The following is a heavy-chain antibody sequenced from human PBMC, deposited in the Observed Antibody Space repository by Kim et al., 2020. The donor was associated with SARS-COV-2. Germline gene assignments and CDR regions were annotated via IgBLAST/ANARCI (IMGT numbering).Heavy chain of an antibody. Sequence: GGSLRLSCVASGFTFSDYYMSWIRQAPGKGLEWVSYISTSSSNTDYADSVKGRFTISRDNAENSVYLQMNSLRAEDTAVYYCARDYYGSGSYGQFDPWGQGTLVTVSS. V-gene: IGHV3-11*06. CDR1: GFTFSDYY. J-gene: IGHJ5*02. CDR2: ISTSSSNT. D-gene: IGHD3-10*01. CDR3: ARDYYGSGSYGQFDP.